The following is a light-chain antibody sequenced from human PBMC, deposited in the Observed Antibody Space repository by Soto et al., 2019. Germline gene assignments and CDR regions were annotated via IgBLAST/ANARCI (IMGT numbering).Light chain of an antibody. J-gene: IGLJ3*02. Sequence: QSVLTQPPSASGTPGQRVTISCSGSISNLGSNFVFWYQQLPGAAPKLLISRNDQRSSGVPDRFSGSKSGTSASLAISGLRSEDEADYHCAAWDDSLRGVVFGGGTKLTVL. V-gene: IGLV1-47*01. CDR3: AAWDDSLRGVV. CDR1: ISNLGSNF. CDR2: RND.